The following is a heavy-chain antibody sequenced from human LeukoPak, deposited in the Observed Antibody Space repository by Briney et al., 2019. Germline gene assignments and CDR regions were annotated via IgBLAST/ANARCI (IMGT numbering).Heavy chain of an antibody. CDR1: GASISGYF. V-gene: IGHV4-4*07. CDR2: VSSRGII. J-gene: IGHJ4*02. CDR3: ARQDISSSYYGLDY. Sequence: KPSETLSLTCTVSGASISGYFWHWIRHPAGKGLEWIGRVSSRGIINYNPSLMSRVTMSTDTSRNHFSLNLSSVTAADTAIYFCARQDISSSYYGLDYWGQGTLVTVSS. D-gene: IGHD1-26*01.